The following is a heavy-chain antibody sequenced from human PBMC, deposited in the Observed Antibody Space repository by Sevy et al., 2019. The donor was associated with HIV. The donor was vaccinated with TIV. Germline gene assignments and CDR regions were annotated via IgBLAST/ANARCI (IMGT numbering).Heavy chain of an antibody. CDR3: AREEVGGHFDY. CDR1: AYTFTNYY. J-gene: IGHJ4*02. V-gene: IGHV1-46*01. Sequence: ASVKVSCKTSAYTFTNYYLHWVRQAPGQGLEGMGRINPTDNTNYAQRFQGRVTMTRDTSTSTLYMELSSLRSEDTAVYYCAREEVGGHFDYWGQGTLVTVSS. D-gene: IGHD3-10*01. CDR2: INPTDNT.